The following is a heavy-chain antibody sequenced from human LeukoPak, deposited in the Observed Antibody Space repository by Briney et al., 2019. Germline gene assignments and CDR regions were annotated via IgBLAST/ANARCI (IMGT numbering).Heavy chain of an antibody. CDR2: ISYDGSNK. V-gene: IGHV3-30*18. CDR1: GFTFSSYG. Sequence: PGRSLRLSCAASGFTFSSYGMHWVRQAPGKGLEWVAVISYDGSNKYYADSVKGRFTISRDNSKNTLYLQMNSLRAEDTAVYYCAKVQLRYSSGWYVHPIDYWGQGTLVTVSS. J-gene: IGHJ4*02. CDR3: AKVQLRYSSGWYVHPIDY. D-gene: IGHD6-19*01.